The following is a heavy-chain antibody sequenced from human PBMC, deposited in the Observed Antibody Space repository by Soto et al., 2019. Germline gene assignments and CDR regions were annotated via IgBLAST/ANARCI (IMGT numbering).Heavy chain of an antibody. J-gene: IGHJ3*02. CDR3: ARESVLSDRSSMAFDI. CDR2: ISAYNGNT. CDR1: GYTFTSDG. V-gene: IGHV1-18*01. D-gene: IGHD2-2*01. Sequence: ASVKVSCKASGYTFTSDGISWLGQAPGQGLEWMGWISAYNGNTNYAQKLQGRVTMTTDTSTSTAYMELRSLRSDDTAVYYCARESVLSDRSSMAFDIWGQGTMVTVSS.